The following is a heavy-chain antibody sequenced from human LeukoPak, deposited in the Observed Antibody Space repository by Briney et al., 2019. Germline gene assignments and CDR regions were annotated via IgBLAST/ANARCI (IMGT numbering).Heavy chain of an antibody. CDR3: ATDSSGYHNAFDI. CDR2: ISGSGGST. V-gene: IGHV3-23*01. CDR1: GFTFSSYG. J-gene: IGHJ3*02. Sequence: GGSLRLSCAASGFTFSSYGMSWVRQAPGKGLEWVSAISGSGGSTYYADSVKGRFTISRDNSKSTLYLQMNSLRAEDTAVYYCATDSSGYHNAFDIWGQGTMVTVSS. D-gene: IGHD3-22*01.